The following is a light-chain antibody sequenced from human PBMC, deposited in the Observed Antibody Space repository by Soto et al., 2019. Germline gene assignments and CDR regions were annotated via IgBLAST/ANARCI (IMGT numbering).Light chain of an antibody. Sequence: DIQMTPSPSSLSSSVGDRVSITSRASQSIRSHLNWYQHKPGKAHNALIYAASSLLGEVPSRFSRSGSGTDFSLTIKSLPPEDFATYYCQQSFSSPVTFGPGTKVDGK. CDR2: AAS. V-gene: IGKV1-39*01. J-gene: IGKJ3*01. CDR3: QQSFSSPVT. CDR1: QSIRSH.